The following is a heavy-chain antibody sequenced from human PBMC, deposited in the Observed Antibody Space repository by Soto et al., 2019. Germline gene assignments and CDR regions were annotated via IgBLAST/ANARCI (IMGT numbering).Heavy chain of an antibody. CDR2: INHSGST. CDR1: GGSFSGYY. V-gene: IGHV4-34*01. Sequence: QVQLQQWGAGLLKPSETLSLTCAVYGGSFSGYYWSWIRQPPGKGLEWIGEINHSGSTNYNPSLKSRVTISVDTSKNQFSLKLSSVTAADTAVYYGARGPVLLWFGELSKAFDIWGQGTMVTVSS. J-gene: IGHJ3*02. CDR3: ARGPVLLWFGELSKAFDI. D-gene: IGHD3-10*01.